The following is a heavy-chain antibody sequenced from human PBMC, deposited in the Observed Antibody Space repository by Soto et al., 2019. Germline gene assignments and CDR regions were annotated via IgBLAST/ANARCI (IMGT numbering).Heavy chain of an antibody. CDR3: ARILGSMARGSVMRPNYFDY. D-gene: IGHD3-10*01. CDR1: GGSISSSSYY. CDR2: IYYSGST. J-gene: IGHJ4*02. V-gene: IGHV4-39*01. Sequence: QLQLQESGPGLVKPSETLSLTCTVSGGSISSSSYYWGWIRQPPGKGLESIGSIYYSGSTYYNPSLESRVTISVDTSKNQFSLKLSSVTAADTAVYYCARILGSMARGSVMRPNYFDYWGQGTLVTVSS.